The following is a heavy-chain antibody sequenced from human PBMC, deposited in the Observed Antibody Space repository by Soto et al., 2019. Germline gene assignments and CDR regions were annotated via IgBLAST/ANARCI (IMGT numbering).Heavy chain of an antibody. Sequence: SETLSLTCTVSGGSISSYYWSWIRQPPGKGLEWIGYINYSGSTNYNPSLKRRVTISVDTSKNQISLKLSAVTAADTAVYYCARASRGGGSRTPFDDWGQGTLVTVSS. V-gene: IGHV4-59*01. CDR2: INYSGST. J-gene: IGHJ4*02. CDR1: GGSISSYY. CDR3: ARASRGGGSRTPFDD. D-gene: IGHD2-15*01.